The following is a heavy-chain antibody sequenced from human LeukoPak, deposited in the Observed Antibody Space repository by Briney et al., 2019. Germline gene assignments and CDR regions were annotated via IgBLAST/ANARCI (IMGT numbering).Heavy chain of an antibody. D-gene: IGHD1-26*01. CDR3: ARDGWELLLGSFDI. V-gene: IGHV4-59*01. J-gene: IGHJ3*02. CDR1: GGSISSYY. Sequence: NTSETMSLTCTVSGGSISSYYWSWIRQPPGKGLEWIGYIYYSGSTNYNPSLKSRVTISVDTSKNQFSLKLSSLTAADTAVYYCARDGWELLLGSFDIWGQGTMVTVSS. CDR2: IYYSGST.